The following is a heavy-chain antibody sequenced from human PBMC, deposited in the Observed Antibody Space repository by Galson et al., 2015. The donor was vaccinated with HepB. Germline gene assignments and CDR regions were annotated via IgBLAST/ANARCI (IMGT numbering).Heavy chain of an antibody. CDR3: AKEIWLDAFDI. CDR2: ISSSGGTT. CDR1: GFTFSSYA. Sequence: SLRLSCAASGFTFSSYAMSWVRQAPGKGLERVSVISSSGGTTYYADSVKGRFTISRDNSKNTLYLQMNSLRAEDTAVYYRAKEIWLDAFDIWGQGTMVTVSS. J-gene: IGHJ3*02. V-gene: IGHV3-23*01. D-gene: IGHD3-10*01.